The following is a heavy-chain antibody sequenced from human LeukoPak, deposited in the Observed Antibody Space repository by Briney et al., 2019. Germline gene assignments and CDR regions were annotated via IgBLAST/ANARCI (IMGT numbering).Heavy chain of an antibody. V-gene: IGHV4-38-2*02. D-gene: IGHD6-19*01. J-gene: IGHJ4*02. CDR2: IYYSGTT. CDR1: GYSISSGYY. Sequence: SETLSLTCTVSGYSISSGYYWGWVRQPPGKGLEWIGSIYYSGTTKYNPSLKSRVTISVDNSNNKFSLRLSSVTAADTALYYCARGTLYSGWSYYFDSWGQGTLVTVSS. CDR3: ARGTLYSGWSYYFDS.